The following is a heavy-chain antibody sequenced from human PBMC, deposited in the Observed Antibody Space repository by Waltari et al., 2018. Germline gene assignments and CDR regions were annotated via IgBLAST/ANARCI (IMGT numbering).Heavy chain of an antibody. Sequence: EVQLVESGGGLIQPGGSFRPSCAASAFSISDNYMSWVRQAPGKGLEWVSFINSGGTTYYADSVKGRFTISRDNSKNTVYLQMNSLRAEDTAMYYCARDSKFDPWGQGTLVTVSS. J-gene: IGHJ5*02. CDR3: ARDSKFDP. D-gene: IGHD4-4*01. V-gene: IGHV3-53*01. CDR1: AFSISDNY. CDR2: INSGGTT.